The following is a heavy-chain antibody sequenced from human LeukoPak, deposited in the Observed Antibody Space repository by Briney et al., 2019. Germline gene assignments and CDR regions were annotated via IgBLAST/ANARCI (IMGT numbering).Heavy chain of an antibody. D-gene: IGHD2-15*01. Sequence: GGSLRLSCAASGFTFSSYVISWVRQAPGKGLEWDSAINGGGGSTYYADSVKGRFTISRDNSKNTLYLQMNSLRAEDTAIYYCARLTGGPNPQDGFDIWGQGTVATVSS. J-gene: IGHJ3*02. CDR2: INGGGGST. CDR3: ARLTGGPNPQDGFDI. CDR1: GFTFSSYV. V-gene: IGHV3-23*01.